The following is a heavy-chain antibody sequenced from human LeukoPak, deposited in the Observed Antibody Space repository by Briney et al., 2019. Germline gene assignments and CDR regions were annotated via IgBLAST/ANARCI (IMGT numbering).Heavy chain of an antibody. CDR2: ITSGSSYI. D-gene: IGHD3-10*01. J-gene: IGHJ5*02. CDR1: GFTFSSYN. CDR3: ARHRSRMVRGGDWFDP. V-gene: IGHV3-21*04. Sequence: GGSLRLSCAASGFTFSSYNMNWVRQAPGKGLEWVSSITSGSSYIYYADSVKGRFTISRDNAKNSLYLQMNSLRAEDTAVYYCARHRSRMVRGGDWFDPWGQGTLVTVSS.